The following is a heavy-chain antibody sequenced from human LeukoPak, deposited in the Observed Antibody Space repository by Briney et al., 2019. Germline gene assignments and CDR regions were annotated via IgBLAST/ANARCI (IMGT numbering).Heavy chain of an antibody. J-gene: IGHJ3*02. CDR3: AKSELRSGYYYLSSSDAFDI. D-gene: IGHD3-22*01. V-gene: IGHV3-9*03. Sequence: GGSLRLSCAASGFTFDDYAMHWVRQAPGKGLEWVSGISWNSGSIGYADSVKGRFTISRDNAKNSLYLQMNSLRAEDMALFYCAKSELRSGYYYLSSSDAFDIWGQGTMVTVSS. CDR2: ISWNSGSI. CDR1: GFTFDDYA.